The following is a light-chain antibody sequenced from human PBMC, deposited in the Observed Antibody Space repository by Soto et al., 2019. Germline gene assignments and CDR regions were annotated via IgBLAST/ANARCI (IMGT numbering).Light chain of an antibody. CDR2: EVT. CDR1: SSDLGIYNY. CDR3: SSYTTRRTRD. Sequence: QSALTQPASVSGSPGQSIAISCSGSSSDLGIYNYVSWYQQHPGKVPKLIIFEVTNRPSGVSNRFSGSKSGNTASLTISGLQAEDEDDYYCSSYTTRRTRDFRIGTKVPXL. V-gene: IGLV2-14*01. J-gene: IGLJ1*01.